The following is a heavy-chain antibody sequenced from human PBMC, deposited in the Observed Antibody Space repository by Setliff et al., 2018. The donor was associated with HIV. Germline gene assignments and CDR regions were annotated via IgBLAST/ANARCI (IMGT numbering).Heavy chain of an antibody. CDR3: ARGSIGPDY. D-gene: IGHD6-6*01. V-gene: IGHV3-7*01. CDR2: IKQDGSEK. CDR1: GFTFSSYW. J-gene: IGHJ4*02. Sequence: GESLKISCAASGFTFSSYWMSWVRQAPGKGLEWVANIKQDGSEKYYVDSVKGRFTISRDNAKNSLYLQMNSLRAEDTAVYYCARGSIGPDYWGQGTLVTVSS.